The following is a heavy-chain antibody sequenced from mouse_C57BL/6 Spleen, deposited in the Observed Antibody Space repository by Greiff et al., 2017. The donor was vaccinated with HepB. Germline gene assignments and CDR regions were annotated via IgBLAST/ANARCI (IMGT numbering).Heavy chain of an antibody. Sequence: QVQLKQSGPELVKPGASVKISCKASGYAFSSSWMNWVKQRPGKGLEWIGRIYPGDGDTNYNGKFKGKATLTADKSSSTAYMQLSSLTSEDSAVYFCARYRGDSSGYPYYFDYWGQGTTLTVSS. D-gene: IGHD3-2*02. CDR2: IYPGDGDT. CDR3: ARYRGDSSGYPYYFDY. CDR1: GYAFSSSW. V-gene: IGHV1-82*01. J-gene: IGHJ2*01.